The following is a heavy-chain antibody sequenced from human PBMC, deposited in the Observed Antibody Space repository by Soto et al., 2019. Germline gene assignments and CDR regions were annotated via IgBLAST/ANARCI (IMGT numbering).Heavy chain of an antibody. D-gene: IGHD6-19*01. CDR2: IYYSGST. CDR1: GGSISSYY. Sequence: SETLSLTCTVSGGSISSYYWSWIRQPPGKGLEWIGYIYYSGSTNYNPSLKSRVTISVDTSKNQFSLKLSSVTAADTAVYYCASLNSCIELAGTYFQQWGQGALLTVSS. J-gene: IGHJ1*01. CDR3: ASLNSCIELAGTYFQQ. V-gene: IGHV4-59*01.